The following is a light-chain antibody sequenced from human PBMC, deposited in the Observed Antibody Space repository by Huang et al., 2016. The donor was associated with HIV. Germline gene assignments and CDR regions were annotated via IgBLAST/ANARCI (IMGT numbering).Light chain of an antibody. Sequence: VVMTQSPLSLPVPPGEPAYISCRSSQSLRHRNGLNYLDWYLQKPGQSPQLRIHLGSSRASGVPDRFSGGGSGTDFSLNISRVEAEDAGIYYCMEALQTPYTYGQGTKLEI. V-gene: IGKV2-28*01. J-gene: IGKJ2*01. CDR3: MEALQTPYT. CDR1: QSLRHRNGLNY. CDR2: LGS.